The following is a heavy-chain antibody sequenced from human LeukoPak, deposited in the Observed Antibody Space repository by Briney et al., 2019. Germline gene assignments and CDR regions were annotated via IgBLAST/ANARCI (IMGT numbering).Heavy chain of an antibody. Sequence: SETLSLICNVSGGSISSYHWSWIRQPAGKGLEWIGRIYNTGSTNYNPSLKSRVTLSLDTSKNQVSLKLSSVTAADTAVYFCARDRGPYCSGGSCLDYWGQGILVTVSS. CDR3: ARDRGPYCSGGSCLDY. D-gene: IGHD2-15*01. CDR1: GGSISSYH. V-gene: IGHV4-4*07. J-gene: IGHJ4*02. CDR2: IYNTGST.